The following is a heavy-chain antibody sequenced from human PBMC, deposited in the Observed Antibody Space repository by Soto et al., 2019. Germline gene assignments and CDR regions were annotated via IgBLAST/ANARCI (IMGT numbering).Heavy chain of an antibody. V-gene: IGHV3-7*03. CDR1: GFTFSSYW. CDR3: ARDSSGWIYYYGMDV. CDR2: IKQDGSEK. J-gene: IGHJ6*02. Sequence: PGGSLRLSCAASGFTFSSYWMSWVRQAPGKGLEWVANIKQDGSEKYYVDSVKGRFTISRDNAKNSLYLQMNSPRAEDTAVYYCARDSSGWIYYYGMDVWGQGTTVTVSS. D-gene: IGHD6-19*01.